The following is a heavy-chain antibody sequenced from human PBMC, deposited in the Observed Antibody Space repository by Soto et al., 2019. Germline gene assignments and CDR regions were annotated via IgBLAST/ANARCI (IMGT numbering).Heavy chain of an antibody. V-gene: IGHV4-59*04. CDR3: ARQQYYGSGSYSHFDY. J-gene: IGHJ4*02. D-gene: IGHD3-10*01. Sequence: SETLSLTCTVSGGSISSYYWSWIRQPPGKWLDWIGTIYYSGSTSYNPSLKSRVTVSVDTFKNQFSLKLSSVTAADTAVYYCARQQYYGSGSYSHFDYWGQGTLVTVSS. CDR1: GGSISSYY. CDR2: IYYSGST.